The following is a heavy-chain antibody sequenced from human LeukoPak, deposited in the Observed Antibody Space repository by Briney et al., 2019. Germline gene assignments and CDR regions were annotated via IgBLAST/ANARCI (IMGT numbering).Heavy chain of an antibody. V-gene: IGHV3-74*01. D-gene: IGHD3-3*01. CDR2: INSDGSST. Sequence: GGSLRLSCAASGFTFSSYWMHWVRQAPGKGLVWVPRINSDGSSTSYADSVKGRFTISRDNAKNTLYLQMNSLRAEDTAVYYCARAYYDFWSGYQSAEYFQHWGQGTLVTVSS. J-gene: IGHJ1*01. CDR1: GFTFSSYW. CDR3: ARAYYDFWSGYQSAEYFQH.